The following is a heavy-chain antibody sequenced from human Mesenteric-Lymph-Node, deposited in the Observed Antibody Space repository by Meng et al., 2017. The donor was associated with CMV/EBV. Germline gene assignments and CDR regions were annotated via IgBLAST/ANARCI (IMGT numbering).Heavy chain of an antibody. D-gene: IGHD3-10*01. CDR2: ICSAGSAK. CDR3: ARDHYGSGSSGGDY. V-gene: IGHV3-33*01. Sequence: AFGFSFSCYAMLRLRRAPGTVLVWVAVICSAGSAKYYADSVKGRFTISRDDSQNTLFLQMNSLGAEDTAVYYCARDHYGSGSSGGDYWGQGTLVTVSS. J-gene: IGHJ4*02. CDR1: GFSFSCYA.